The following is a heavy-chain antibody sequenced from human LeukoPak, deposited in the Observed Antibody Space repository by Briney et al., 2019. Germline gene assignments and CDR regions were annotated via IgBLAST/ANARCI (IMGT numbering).Heavy chain of an antibody. D-gene: IGHD2-15*01. V-gene: IGHV4-34*01. CDR3: ARGLSAIVY. Sequence: KPSETLSLTCAVCGGSFSGYYWSWIRQPPGKGLEWIGEINHSGSTNYNPSLKSRVTISVDTSKNQFSLKLSSVTAADTAVYYCARGLSAIVYWGQGTLVTVSS. J-gene: IGHJ4*02. CDR2: INHSGST. CDR1: GGSFSGYY.